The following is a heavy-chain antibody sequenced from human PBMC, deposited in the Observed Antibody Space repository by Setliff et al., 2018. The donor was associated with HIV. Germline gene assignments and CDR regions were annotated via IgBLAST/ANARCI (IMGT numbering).Heavy chain of an antibody. V-gene: IGHV1-2*02. CDR3: AKPRIFDSFDV. Sequence: ASVKVSCKASGYTFIDYFIHWVRQAPGQGLEWMGWISPYDLSERISQKFQGRVTMSLDTSTNTFYLELKGLTSDDTAVYYCAKPRIFDSFDVWGPAKVVTVSS. CDR1: GYTFIDYF. J-gene: IGHJ3*01. CDR2: ISPYDLSE. D-gene: IGHD2-15*01.